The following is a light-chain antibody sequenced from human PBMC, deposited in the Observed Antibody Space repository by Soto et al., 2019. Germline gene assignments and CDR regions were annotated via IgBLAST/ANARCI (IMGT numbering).Light chain of an antibody. CDR1: QTISGY. J-gene: IGKJ4*01. V-gene: IGKV1-39*01. CDR3: QQSYSARLT. CDR2: ATS. Sequence: DIPMTQSPTSLSASVGDRVTITCRAGQTISGYLNWYQQKPMEAPKLLIYATSNLQSGVPSRFSGSGSGTDFTLTISSLQPEDFATYYCQQSYSARLTFGGGTKVEIK.